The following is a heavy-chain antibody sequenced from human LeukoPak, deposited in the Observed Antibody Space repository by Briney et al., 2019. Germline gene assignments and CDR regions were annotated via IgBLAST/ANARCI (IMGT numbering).Heavy chain of an antibody. CDR2: ISYDGSIK. CDR3: ARDWNYGGTIDF. CDR1: GFTFSSYA. D-gene: IGHD4-23*01. Sequence: GGSLRLSCAASGFTFSSYAMHWVRQAPGKGLEWVAAISYDGSIKYSADSVKGRFTISRDNAKNSLYLQMNSLRADDTAVYYCARDWNYGGTIDFWGQGTLVAVSS. J-gene: IGHJ4*02. V-gene: IGHV3-30*04.